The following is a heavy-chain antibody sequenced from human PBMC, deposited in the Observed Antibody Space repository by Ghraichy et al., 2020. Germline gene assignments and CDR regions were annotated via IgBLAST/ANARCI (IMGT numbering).Heavy chain of an antibody. V-gene: IGHV1-2*02. J-gene: IGHJ6*02. Sequence: ASVKVSCKASGYTFTGYTIHWVRHGPGQGLEWEGWLNPNSDGTNYAPKFEGRVTMTRDTSISTVYMELIRLTSDDTAVYYCARLGMDVWGQGTTVTVSS. CDR2: LNPNSDGT. D-gene: IGHD7-27*01. CDR3: ARLGMDV. CDR1: GYTFTGYT.